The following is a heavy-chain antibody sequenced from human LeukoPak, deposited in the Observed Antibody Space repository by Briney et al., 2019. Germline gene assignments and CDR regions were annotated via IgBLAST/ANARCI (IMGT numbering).Heavy chain of an antibody. CDR2: INPNSGGT. CDR3: ARDPTRGAAHAFDI. D-gene: IGHD2-15*01. J-gene: IGHJ3*02. CDR1: GYTFTDYY. Sequence: ASVKVSCKASGYTFTDYYMHWVRQAPGQGLEWMGWINPNSGGTNYAQKFQGRVTMTRDTSISTAYMELSRLRSDDTAVYYCARDPTRGAAHAFDIWGLGTMVTVSS. V-gene: IGHV1-2*02.